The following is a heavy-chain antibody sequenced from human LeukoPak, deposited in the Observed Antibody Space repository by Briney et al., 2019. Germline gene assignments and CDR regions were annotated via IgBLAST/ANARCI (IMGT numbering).Heavy chain of an antibody. CDR2: ISGDGGST. V-gene: IGHV3-43*02. D-gene: IGHD6-13*01. J-gene: IGHJ4*02. CDR1: GFTFDDYA. CDR3: AKDVATAAGTFY. Sequence: GGSLRLSCAASGFTFDDYAMRWVRQAPGKGLEWVSLISGDGGSTYYADSVKGRFTISRDNSKNSLYLQMNSLRTEDTALYYCAKDVATAAGTFYWGQGTLVTVSS.